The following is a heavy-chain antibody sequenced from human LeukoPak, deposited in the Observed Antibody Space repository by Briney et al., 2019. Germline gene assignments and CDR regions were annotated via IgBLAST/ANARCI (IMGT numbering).Heavy chain of an antibody. J-gene: IGHJ4*02. D-gene: IGHD6-13*01. CDR3: ASGAKFSSSWYSFDH. CDR1: GGSISSYY. CDR2: IYYSGST. Sequence: SETLSLTCTVSGGSISSYYWSWIRQPPGKGLEWIGYIYYSGSTNYNPSLKSRVTISVDTSKNQFSLKLSSVTAADTAVYYCASGAKFSSSWYSFDHWGQGTLVTVSS. V-gene: IGHV4-59*01.